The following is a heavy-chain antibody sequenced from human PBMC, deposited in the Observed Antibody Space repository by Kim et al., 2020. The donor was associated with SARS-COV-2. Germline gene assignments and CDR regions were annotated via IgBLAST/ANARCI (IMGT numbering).Heavy chain of an antibody. V-gene: IGHV3-30*02. Sequence: SVKGRFTISRDNSKNTLYLQMNSLRAEDTAVYYCAKVARTRTYYYYGMDVWGQGTTVTVSS. CDR3: AKVARTRTYYYYGMDV. J-gene: IGHJ6*02. D-gene: IGHD1-1*01.